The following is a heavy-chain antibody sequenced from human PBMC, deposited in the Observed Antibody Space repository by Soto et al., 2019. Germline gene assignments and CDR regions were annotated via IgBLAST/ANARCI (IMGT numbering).Heavy chain of an antibody. J-gene: IGHJ4*02. CDR2: ITPSGEAT. CDR1: GYTFTRYS. D-gene: IGHD3-16*01. V-gene: IGHV1-46*01. CDR3: VRDWGGYYFDY. Sequence: ASVKVSCKASGYTFTRYSMHCVRQAPGQGLEWMGVITPSGEATHYAQKFQGRLTMTWDTSTSTVHMELSSLRSEDTAFYYCVRDWGGYYFDYWGQGTLVTVSS.